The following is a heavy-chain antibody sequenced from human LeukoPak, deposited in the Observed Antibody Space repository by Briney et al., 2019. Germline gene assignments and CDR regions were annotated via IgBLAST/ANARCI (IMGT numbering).Heavy chain of an antibody. CDR3: ARDRGYYDSSGYIPPDNWFDP. CDR2: IYTSGST. D-gene: IGHD3-22*01. V-gene: IGHV4-4*07. J-gene: IGHJ5*02. CDR1: GGSISSYY. Sequence: PSETLSLTCTVSGGSISSYYWSWIRQPAGKGLEWIGCIYTSGSTNYNPSLKSRVTMSVDTSKNQFSLKLSSVTAADTAVYYCARDRGYYDSSGYIPPDNWFDPWGQGTLVTVSS.